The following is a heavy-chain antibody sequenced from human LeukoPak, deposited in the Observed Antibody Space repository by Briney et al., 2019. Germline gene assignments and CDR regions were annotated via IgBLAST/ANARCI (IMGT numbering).Heavy chain of an antibody. D-gene: IGHD1-14*01. CDR1: GGPISNYY. CDR2: IYYSGST. V-gene: IGHV4-59*01. CDR3: ARSPRGGTKTYFDY. Sequence: SETLSLTCTVSGGPISNYYWSWIRQPPGKGLEWIGYIYYSGSTNYNPSLKGRVTISVDTSKNQFSLRLSSVTAADTAVYYRARSPRGGTKTYFDYWGQGTLVTVSP. J-gene: IGHJ4*02.